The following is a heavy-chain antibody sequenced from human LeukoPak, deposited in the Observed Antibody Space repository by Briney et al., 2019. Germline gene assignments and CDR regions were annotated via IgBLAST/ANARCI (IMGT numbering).Heavy chain of an antibody. D-gene: IGHD1-1*01. CDR1: GGTFSNSNW. V-gene: IGHV4-4*02. CDR3: ARRGRQMELDY. J-gene: IGHJ4*02. CDR2: IYHSGST. Sequence: PSETLSLTCAVSGGTFSNSNWWSWVREPPGKGLEWIGRIYHSGSTNNNPSLKSRVTISVDTSKNQFSLKLSSVTAADTAVYYCARRGRQMELDYWGQGTLVTVSS.